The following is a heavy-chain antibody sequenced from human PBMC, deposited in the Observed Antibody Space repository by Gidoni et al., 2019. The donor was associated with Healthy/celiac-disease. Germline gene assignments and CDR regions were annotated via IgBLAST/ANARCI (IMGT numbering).Heavy chain of an antibody. CDR3: AKEQKGPTGTTRCFDY. Sequence: EGQRLDAGGGVLQPGGSLRRSGAASGLTCSSYAMSWVRQSPGKGLGWVSAISGSGCRTYSADSWKGRFTISRDTSKNTLYLQMNSLRAEDTAVYYCAKEQKGPTGTTRCFDYWGQGTLVTVSS. D-gene: IGHD1-1*01. V-gene: IGHV3-23*01. J-gene: IGHJ4*02. CDR1: GLTCSSYA. CDR2: ISGSGCRT.